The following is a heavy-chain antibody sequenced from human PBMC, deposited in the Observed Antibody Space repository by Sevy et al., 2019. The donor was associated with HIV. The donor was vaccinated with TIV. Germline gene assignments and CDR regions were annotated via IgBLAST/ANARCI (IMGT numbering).Heavy chain of an antibody. J-gene: IGHJ6*02. CDR1: GFAFSSSW. V-gene: IGHV3-7*01. D-gene: IGHD2-2*01. CDR3: ARLCTRFIYYYYYGMDV. Sequence: GGCLRLSCAASGFAFSSSWMTWVRQAPGKGLEWMANIKQDGSEKYYVDFLKGRFTISRDNAKNSLYLQMNSLRAEDTAMYYCARLCTRFIYYYYYGMDVWGQGTTVTVSS. CDR2: IKQDGSEK.